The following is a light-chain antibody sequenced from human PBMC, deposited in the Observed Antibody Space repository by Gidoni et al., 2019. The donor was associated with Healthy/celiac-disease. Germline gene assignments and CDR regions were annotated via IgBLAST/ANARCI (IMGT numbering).Light chain of an antibody. Sequence: DIQMTQSPSTLSASVGDRVTITCRARQSISSWLAWYQQKPGKAPKLLIYDASSLESGVPSRFSGSGSGTEFTLTISSLQPDDFATYYCQQYNSYPTFGQGTKLEIK. J-gene: IGKJ2*01. CDR3: QQYNSYPT. CDR1: QSISSW. V-gene: IGKV1-5*01. CDR2: DAS.